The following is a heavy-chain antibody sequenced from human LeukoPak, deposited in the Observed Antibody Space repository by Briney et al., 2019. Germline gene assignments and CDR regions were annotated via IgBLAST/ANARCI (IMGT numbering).Heavy chain of an antibody. Sequence: ASVKVSCKASGYTFTGYYMHWVRQAPGQGLEWMGWINPNSGGTNYAQKLQGRVTMTTDTSTSTAYMELRSLRSDDTAVYYCAREGGWLQLRNYYYYMDVWGKGTTVTVSS. CDR1: GYTFTGYY. V-gene: IGHV1-2*02. CDR3: AREGGWLQLRNYYYYMDV. J-gene: IGHJ6*03. CDR2: INPNSGGT. D-gene: IGHD5-24*01.